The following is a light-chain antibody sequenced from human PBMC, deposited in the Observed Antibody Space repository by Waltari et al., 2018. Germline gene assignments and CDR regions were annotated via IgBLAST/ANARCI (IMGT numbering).Light chain of an antibody. J-gene: IGKJ5*01. CDR3: MQALQTPRT. V-gene: IGKV2-28*01. Sequence: DVVMTQSPLSLPVTPGEPASISCRSTQSLLHSNGNTYLDWYLQKPAQSPQLLIYLGSNRASGVPDRFSGSGSGTDFTLKISRVEAEDVGVYYCMQALQTPRTFGQGTRLEIK. CDR1: QSLLHSNGNTY. CDR2: LGS.